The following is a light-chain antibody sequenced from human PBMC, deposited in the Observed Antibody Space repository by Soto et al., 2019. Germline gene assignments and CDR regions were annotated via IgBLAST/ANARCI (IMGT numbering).Light chain of an antibody. J-gene: IGKJ1*01. CDR3: VQRNTWPWT. CDR2: DTV. Sequence: EIVLTQSPATLSLSPGERATLSCRASQSVYNYLAWYQHKPGQAPRLLIYDTVNRATGTPARFGGSGSRTDFSLTISSLEPEDFAVYYCVQRNTWPWTVGQGTKVEIK. CDR1: QSVYNY. V-gene: IGKV3-11*01.